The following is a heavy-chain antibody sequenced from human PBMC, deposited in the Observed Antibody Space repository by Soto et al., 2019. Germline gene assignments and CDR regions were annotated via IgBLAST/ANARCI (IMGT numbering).Heavy chain of an antibody. V-gene: IGHV5-51*01. CDR3: ASPGGAIDV. CDR2: IYPGDSDT. Sequence: PXESLKISCKLCGYKFITTGIGWVRQKPGKGLEWMGIIYPGDSDTRYSPSFQGQVIISVDKSISTAYVQWSSLKASDTAMYSCASPGGAIDVWGQGTMVTVSS. CDR1: GYKFITTG. J-gene: IGHJ6*02. D-gene: IGHD2-2*01.